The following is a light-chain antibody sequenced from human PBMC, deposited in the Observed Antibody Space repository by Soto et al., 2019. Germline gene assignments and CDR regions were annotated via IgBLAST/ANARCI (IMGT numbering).Light chain of an antibody. CDR3: QQYNTWPLF. Sequence: EIVRTQSPATLSVSPGERATLTCRASQSVRSNLAWYQQKPGQAPRLLIYGASTRATGIPARFSGSGSGTEFTLTISSLQSEDFAVYYCQQYNTWPLFFGPGTKVDIK. J-gene: IGKJ3*01. CDR1: QSVRSN. CDR2: GAS. V-gene: IGKV3-15*01.